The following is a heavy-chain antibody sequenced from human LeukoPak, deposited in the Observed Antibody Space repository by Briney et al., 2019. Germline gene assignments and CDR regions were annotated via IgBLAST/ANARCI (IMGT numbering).Heavy chain of an antibody. CDR2: INPSGGST. CDR1: GYTFTSYY. J-gene: IGHJ4*02. Sequence: ASVKVSCKASGYTFTSYYMHWARQAPGQGLEWMGTINPSGGSTSYAQKFQGRVTMTRDTSTSTVYMELSSLRSEDTAVYYCARDARSFGELLYWGQGTLVTVSS. V-gene: IGHV1-46*01. CDR3: ARDARSFGELLY. D-gene: IGHD3-10*01.